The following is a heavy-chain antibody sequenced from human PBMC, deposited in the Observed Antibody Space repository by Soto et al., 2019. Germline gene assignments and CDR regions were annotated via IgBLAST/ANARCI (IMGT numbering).Heavy chain of an antibody. J-gene: IGHJ3*02. CDR2: INPNSGGT. Sequence: ASVKVSCKASGYTFTGYYMHWVRQAPGQGLEWMGWINPNSGGTNYAQKFQGWVTMTRDTSISTAYMELSRLRSDDTAVYYCAIGAQQIEGPPIPYYDAFDIWGQGTMVTVS. CDR1: GYTFTGYY. D-gene: IGHD2-8*01. V-gene: IGHV1-2*04. CDR3: AIGAQQIEGPPIPYYDAFDI.